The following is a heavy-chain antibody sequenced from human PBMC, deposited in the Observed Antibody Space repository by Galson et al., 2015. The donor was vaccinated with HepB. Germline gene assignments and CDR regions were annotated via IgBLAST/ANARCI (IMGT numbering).Heavy chain of an antibody. D-gene: IGHD5-24*01. V-gene: IGHV4-59*08. Sequence: GGSISSYYWSWIRQPPGEGLEWIGYIYYSGSTNYNPSLKSRVTISVDTSKNQFSLKLSSVTAADTAVYYCARSEVATMIAYWGQGTLVTVSS. CDR1: GGSISSYY. CDR2: IYYSGST. J-gene: IGHJ4*02. CDR3: ARSEVATMIAY.